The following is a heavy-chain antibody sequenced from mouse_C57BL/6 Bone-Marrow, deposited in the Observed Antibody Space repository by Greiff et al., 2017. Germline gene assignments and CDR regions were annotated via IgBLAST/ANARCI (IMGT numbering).Heavy chain of an antibody. CDR2: IRNKANNHAT. Sequence: EVMLVESGGGLVQPGGSMKLSCAASGFTFSDAWMDWVRQSPEKGLAWVAEIRNKANNHATYYAESVKGRFTISRDDSKSRFYLQSNSLRAEDTGIYYCTGDYGSSGDYFDYWGQGTTLTVSS. V-gene: IGHV6-6*01. CDR1: GFTFSDAW. D-gene: IGHD1-1*01. J-gene: IGHJ2*01. CDR3: TGDYGSSGDYFDY.